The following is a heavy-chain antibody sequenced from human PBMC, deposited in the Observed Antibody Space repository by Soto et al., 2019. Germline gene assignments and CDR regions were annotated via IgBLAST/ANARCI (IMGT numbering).Heavy chain of an antibody. V-gene: IGHV3-48*02. Sequence: SLRLSSAASGFTFSSYTMNWVRQAPGKGLEWVSYISSSSSTIYYADSVKGRFTISRDNAKNSLYLQMNSLRDEDTAVYYCARDVSGLNWFDPWGQGTLVTVSS. CDR1: GFTFSSYT. CDR3: ARDVSGLNWFDP. D-gene: IGHD5-12*01. CDR2: ISSSSSTI. J-gene: IGHJ5*02.